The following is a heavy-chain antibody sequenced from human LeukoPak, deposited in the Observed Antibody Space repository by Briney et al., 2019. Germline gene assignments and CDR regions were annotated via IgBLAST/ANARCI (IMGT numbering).Heavy chain of an antibody. CDR2: VNPNSGGT. CDR3: ARGGGTGRLRGKGPAFDI. D-gene: IGHD2-8*02. Sequence: ASAKVSCKASGYTFTGYYILWVRQAPGQGLEWMGWVNPNSGGTYYAQKFQGRVTMTRDTSISTAYIELSRLRSDDTAVYYCARGGGTGRLRGKGPAFDIWGQGTMVTVSS. V-gene: IGHV1-2*02. J-gene: IGHJ3*02. CDR1: GYTFTGYY.